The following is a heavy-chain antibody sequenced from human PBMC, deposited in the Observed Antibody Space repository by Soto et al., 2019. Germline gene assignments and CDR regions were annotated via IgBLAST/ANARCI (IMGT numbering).Heavy chain of an antibody. CDR3: ARDPSTYYDFWSGYPRLDY. V-gene: IGHV1-18*04. Sequence: VXSVKVSCKASGYTFTSYGISWVRQAPGQGLEWMGWISAYNGNTNYAQKLQGRVTMTTDTSTSTAYMELRSLRSDDTAVYYCARDPSTYYDFWSGYPRLDYWGQGTLVTAPQ. CDR1: GYTFTSYG. CDR2: ISAYNGNT. D-gene: IGHD3-3*01. J-gene: IGHJ4*02.